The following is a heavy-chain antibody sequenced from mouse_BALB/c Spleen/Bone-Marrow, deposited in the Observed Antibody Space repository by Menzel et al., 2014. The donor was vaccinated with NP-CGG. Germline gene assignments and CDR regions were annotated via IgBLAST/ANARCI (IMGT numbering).Heavy chain of an antibody. CDR3: AEITTAAYYVMDY. Sequence: EVQLQQSGAELVRPGASVKLSCTASGFNIEDTYMLWVKQRPEQGLEWIGRIDPANGNTKYDPKFQGKATITADTSSNTAYLQLSSLTSEDTAVYYCAEITTAAYYVMDYWGQGTSVTVSS. CDR2: IDPANGNT. CDR1: GFNIEDTY. D-gene: IGHD1-2*01. J-gene: IGHJ4*01. V-gene: IGHV14-3*02.